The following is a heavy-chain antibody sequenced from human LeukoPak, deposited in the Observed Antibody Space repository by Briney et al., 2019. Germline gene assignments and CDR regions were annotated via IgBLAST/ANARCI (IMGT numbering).Heavy chain of an antibody. Sequence: GGSLRLSCAASGFTFRDSAMRWVRQVPGKGLEWVSSISWNSDNIDYVDSVKGRFTISRDNAKNSLYLQMNSLRPEDTAFYYCAKEGSVCTNGICRYFDFWGQGALVTVSS. CDR3: AKEGSVCTNGICRYFDF. CDR2: ISWNSDNI. CDR1: GFTFRDSA. D-gene: IGHD2-8*01. J-gene: IGHJ4*02. V-gene: IGHV3-9*01.